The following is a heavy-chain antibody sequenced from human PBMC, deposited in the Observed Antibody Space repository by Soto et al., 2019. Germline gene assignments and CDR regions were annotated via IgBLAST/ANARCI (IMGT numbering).Heavy chain of an antibody. CDR2: IGGRGNSA. CDR3: FMEGRGSFDF. V-gene: IGHV3-23*01. CDR1: GFIFTNYA. J-gene: IGHJ3*01. D-gene: IGHD5-12*01. Sequence: GGSLRLSCAASGFIFTNYAMHWVRQAQGKGLEWVSVIGGRGNSAYYADSVQGRFTISRDNSKNPLSLQMRSLTADDTAIYYCFMEGRGSFDFWGRGTMVTVSS.